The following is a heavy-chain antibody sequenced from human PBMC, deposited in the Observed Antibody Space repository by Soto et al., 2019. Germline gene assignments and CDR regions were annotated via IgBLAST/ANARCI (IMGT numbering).Heavy chain of an antibody. V-gene: IGHV3-30-3*01. D-gene: IGHD3-16*02. J-gene: IGHJ3*02. Sequence: GGSLRLSCAASGFTFSSYAMHSFRQAPGKGLEWVAVISYDGSNKYYADSVKGRFTISRDNSKNTLYLQMNSLRAEDTAVYYCARDQFYDYVWGSYRYDAFDIWGQGTMVTVSS. CDR3: ARDQFYDYVWGSYRYDAFDI. CDR2: ISYDGSNK. CDR1: GFTFSSYA.